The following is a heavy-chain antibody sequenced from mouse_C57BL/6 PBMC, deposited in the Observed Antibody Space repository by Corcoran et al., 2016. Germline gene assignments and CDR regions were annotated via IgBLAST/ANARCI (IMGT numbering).Heavy chain of an antibody. CDR3: AIPIYYYGSRDY. V-gene: IGHV1-26*01. Sequence: EVQLQQSGPELVKPGASVKISCKASGYTFTDYYMNWVKQSHGKSLEWMGDINPNNGGTSYNQKFKGKATLTVDKSSSTAYMELHSLTSEDSAVYYCAIPIYYYGSRDYWGQGTTLTVSS. CDR1: GYTFTDYY. J-gene: IGHJ2*01. D-gene: IGHD1-1*01. CDR2: INPNNGGT.